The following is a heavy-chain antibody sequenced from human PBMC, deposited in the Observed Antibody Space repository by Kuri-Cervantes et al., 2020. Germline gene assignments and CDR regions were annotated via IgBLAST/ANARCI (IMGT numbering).Heavy chain of an antibody. CDR3: AKGLYYYDSSGYFSYFDY. V-gene: IGHV3-48*04. Sequence: GESLKISCAASGFTFSSYSMNWVRQAPGKGLEWVSYISSSSSTIYYADSVKGRFTISRDNSKNSLYLQMNSLRTEDTALYYCAKGLYYYDSSGYFSYFDYWGQGTLVTVSS. D-gene: IGHD3-22*01. CDR2: ISSSSSTI. CDR1: GFTFSSYS. J-gene: IGHJ4*02.